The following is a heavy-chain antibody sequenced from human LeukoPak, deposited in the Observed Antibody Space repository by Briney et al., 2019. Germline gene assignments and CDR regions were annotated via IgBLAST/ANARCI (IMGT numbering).Heavy chain of an antibody. V-gene: IGHV4-39*01. D-gene: IGHD6-19*01. CDR2: IYYSGST. CDR1: GDSISSSSYY. CDR3: ARLRGGWYGDY. Sequence: PSETLSLTCTVSGDSISSSSYYWGWIRQPPGKGLEWIGSIYYSGSTYYNPSLKSRVTISVDTSKNQFSLKLSSVTAADTAVYYCARLRGGWYGDYWGQGTLVTVSS. J-gene: IGHJ4*02.